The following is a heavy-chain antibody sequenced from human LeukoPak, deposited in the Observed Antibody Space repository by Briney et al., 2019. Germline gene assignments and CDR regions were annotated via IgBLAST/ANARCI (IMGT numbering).Heavy chain of an antibody. Sequence: SVKVSCKASGGTFSSYAISWVRQAPGQGLEWMGGIIPIFGTANYAQKFQGRVTITTDESTSTAYMELSSLRSEDTAVYYCARSSSWYENWFDPWGQGTLVTVSS. CDR1: GGTFSSYA. V-gene: IGHV1-69*05. J-gene: IGHJ5*02. CDR2: IIPIFGTA. CDR3: ARSSSWYENWFDP. D-gene: IGHD6-13*01.